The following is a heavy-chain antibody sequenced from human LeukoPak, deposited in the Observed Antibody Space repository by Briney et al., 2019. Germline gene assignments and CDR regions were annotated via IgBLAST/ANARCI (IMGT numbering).Heavy chain of an antibody. J-gene: IGHJ6*02. CDR3: ARLSYDSSGYYYPYYYYGMDV. D-gene: IGHD3-22*01. Sequence: SETLSLTCTVSGGSISSGSYYWSWIRQPAGKGLEWIGRIYTSGTTNYNPSLKSRATISVDTSKNQFSLNLSSVTAADTAVYYCARLSYDSSGYYYPYYYYGMDVWGQGTTVTVSS. CDR1: GGSISSGSYY. V-gene: IGHV4-61*02. CDR2: IYTSGTT.